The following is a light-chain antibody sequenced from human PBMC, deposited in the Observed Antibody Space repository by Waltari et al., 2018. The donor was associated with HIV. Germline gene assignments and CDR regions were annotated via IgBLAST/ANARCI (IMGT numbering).Light chain of an antibody. Sequence: QSALTQPPSASWSPGQSVILSCPGTSSDVGCYNFASWHQQHPGKAPKLMIYDVIKRPSGIPDRFSGSRSGNTASLTIAGAQTEDEADYYCNSRDSSGHWFFGGGTKVTVL. V-gene: IGLV2-8*01. J-gene: IGLJ3*02. CDR1: SSDVGCYNF. CDR3: NSRDSSGHWF. CDR2: DVI.